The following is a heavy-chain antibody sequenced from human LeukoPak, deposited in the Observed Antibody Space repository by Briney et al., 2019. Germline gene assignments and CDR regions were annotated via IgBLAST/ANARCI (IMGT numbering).Heavy chain of an antibody. V-gene: IGHV4-38-2*02. CDR2: IYHSGST. D-gene: IGHD6-19*01. Sequence: SETLSLTCTVSGYSISSGYYWGWIRQPPGKGLEWIGSIYHSGSTYYNPSLKSRVTISVDTSKNQFSLKLSSVTAADTAVYYCARVVSRGIAVAGSPGEFDYWGQGTLVTVSS. J-gene: IGHJ4*02. CDR3: ARVVSRGIAVAGSPGEFDY. CDR1: GYSISSGYY.